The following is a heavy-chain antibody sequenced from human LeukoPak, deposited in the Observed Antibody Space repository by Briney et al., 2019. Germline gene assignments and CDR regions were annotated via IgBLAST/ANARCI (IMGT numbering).Heavy chain of an antibody. D-gene: IGHD1-26*01. V-gene: IGHV3-23*01. CDR1: GFTFSSYA. J-gene: IGHJ3*02. CDR2: ISGSGGST. CDR3: AKDALFIVGATEDAFDI. Sequence: GGSLRLSCAVSGFTFSSYAMSWVRQAPGKGLGWVSAISGSGGSTYYADSVKGRFTISRDNPKNTLYLQMNSLRAEDTAVYYCAKDALFIVGATEDAFDIWGQGTMVTVSS.